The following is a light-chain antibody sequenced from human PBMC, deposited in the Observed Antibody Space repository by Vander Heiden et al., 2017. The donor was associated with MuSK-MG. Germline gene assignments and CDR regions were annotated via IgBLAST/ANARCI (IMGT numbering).Light chain of an antibody. CDR1: QSITSN. J-gene: IGKJ2*01. Sequence: DIQMTQSPSSLSASVGDRVTITCRASQSITSNLNWYRQKPGKAPKLLIYAASSLQSGVPSRFSGSESGTDFTLTISRLQPEDFATYYCQQRDSTPSTFGQGTKLDIK. CDR3: QQRDSTPST. V-gene: IGKV1-39*01. CDR2: AAS.